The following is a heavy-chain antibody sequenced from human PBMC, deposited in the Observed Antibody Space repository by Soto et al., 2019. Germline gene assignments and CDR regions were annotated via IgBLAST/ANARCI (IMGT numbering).Heavy chain of an antibody. CDR2: IIPIFGTA. D-gene: IGHD5-12*01. CDR3: ARDLPPGKMATITMAFDI. V-gene: IGHV1-69*01. J-gene: IGHJ3*02. CDR1: GGTFSSYA. Sequence: QVQLVQSGAEVKKPGSSVKVSCKASGGTFSSYAISWVRQAPGQGLEWMGGIIPIFGTANYAQKFQGRVTITADESTSTAYMELSSLRSEDTAVYYCARDLPPGKMATITMAFDIWGQGTMVTVSS.